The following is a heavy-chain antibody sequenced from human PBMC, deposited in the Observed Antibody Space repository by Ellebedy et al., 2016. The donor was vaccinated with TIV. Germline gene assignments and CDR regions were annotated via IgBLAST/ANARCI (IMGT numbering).Heavy chain of an antibody. D-gene: IGHD2-21*02. CDR2: IYTSGST. CDR3: ARNIVVVTASYYYGMDV. J-gene: IGHJ6*02. Sequence: MPSETLSLTCTVSGGSISSYYWSWIRQPAGKGLEWIGRIYTSGSTNYNPSLKSRVTMSVDTSKNQFSLKLSSVTAADTAVYYCARNIVVVTASYYYGMDVWGQGTTVTVSS. V-gene: IGHV4-4*07. CDR1: GGSISSYY.